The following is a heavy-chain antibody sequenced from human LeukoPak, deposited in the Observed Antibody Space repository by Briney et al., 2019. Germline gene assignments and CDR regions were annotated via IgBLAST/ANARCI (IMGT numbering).Heavy chain of an antibody. Sequence: GGSLTLSCTASGLTLSSLAMTWVRQPPGKGLEWGSTIRSNGDTTYNADSVKGRFTISRDNSKNTLYLELNSLRVEDTATFYCAKGQELDDGVFDSWGQGTMVTVSS. V-gene: IGHV3-23*01. J-gene: IGHJ4*02. CDR1: GLTLSSLA. D-gene: IGHD1-1*01. CDR3: AKGQELDDGVFDS. CDR2: IRSNGDTT.